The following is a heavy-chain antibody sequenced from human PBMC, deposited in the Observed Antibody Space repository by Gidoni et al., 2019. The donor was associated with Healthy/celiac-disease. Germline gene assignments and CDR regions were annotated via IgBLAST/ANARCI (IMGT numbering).Heavy chain of an antibody. V-gene: IGHV3-7*03. CDR1: GFSFSSYW. J-gene: IGHJ4*02. Sequence: EVQLVEYGGNWVQPGGSRRRSCEATGFSFSSYWMGWVRQAPGKGLEGVAYLNQAGSEKKYVDSVTGRFTISRDNSMDSLYLHLNSLRAEDTAVYYCASPSDNRGSFFDYWGQGTLVTVSS. CDR3: ASPSDNRGSFFDY. D-gene: IGHD3-10*01. CDR2: LNQAGSEK.